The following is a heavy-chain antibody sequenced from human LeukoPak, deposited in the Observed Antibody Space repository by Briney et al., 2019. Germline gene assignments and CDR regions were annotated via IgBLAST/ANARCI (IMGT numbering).Heavy chain of an antibody. J-gene: IGHJ6*02. CDR2: INAANGNI. V-gene: IGHV1-3*01. CDR1: GYTFSTYA. CDR3: ARDSTPRGRYYYYGMEV. Sequence: GASVNVSCTASGYTFSTYAMHWVRQAPGQRPEWMGWINAANGNIKYSQKFQGRVTITRDTSATTGYMELSSLTSEDTAVYYCARDSTPRGRYYYYGMEVWGQGTTVTVSS. D-gene: IGHD2-15*01.